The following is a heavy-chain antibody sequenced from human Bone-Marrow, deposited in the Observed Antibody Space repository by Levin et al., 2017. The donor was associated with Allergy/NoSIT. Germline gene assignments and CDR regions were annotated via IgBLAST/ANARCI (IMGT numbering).Heavy chain of an antibody. D-gene: IGHD2-2*01. V-gene: IGHV3-33*01. Sequence: GGSLRLSCAASGFIFSNFGMHWVRQGPGKGLEWVADIWSDGTNISYIESVKGRFTISRDNSKNTLYLKMNSLRAEDTAVYFCARGRGYCTSISCYGFALDTWGQGTTVTVSS. J-gene: IGHJ3*02. CDR1: GFIFSNFG. CDR3: ARGRGYCTSISCYGFALDT. CDR2: IWSDGTNI.